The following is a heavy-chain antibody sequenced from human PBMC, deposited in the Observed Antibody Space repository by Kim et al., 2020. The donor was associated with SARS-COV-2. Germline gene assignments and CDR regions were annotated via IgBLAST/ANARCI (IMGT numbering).Heavy chain of an antibody. J-gene: IGHJ5*02. CDR3: ARHSGYVSGWVDP. D-gene: IGHD5-12*01. V-gene: IGHV4-59*01. CDR1: GGSISSYY. CDR2: IYYSGST. Sequence: SETLSLTCTVSGGSISSYYWSWIRQPPGKGLECIGYIYYSGSTNYNPSLKSRVTISVDTSKNQFSLKLSSVTTADTAVYYCARHSGYVSGWVDPWGQGTLVTVSS.